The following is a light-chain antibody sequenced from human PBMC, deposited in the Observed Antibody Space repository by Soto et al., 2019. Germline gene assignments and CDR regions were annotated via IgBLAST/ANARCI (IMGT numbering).Light chain of an antibody. J-gene: IGLJ1*01. V-gene: IGLV2-14*01. Sequence: QSALTQPASVSGSPGKSITISCTGTSSDVGGYNYVSWYQQHPCKAPKLMMYEVRKRPSGVSNLFSGSKSGNTGSLTISGLQAEDEADYYCSSYTSSSTLLYVFGPGTKLTVL. CDR1: SSDVGGYNY. CDR3: SSYTSSSTLLYV. CDR2: EVR.